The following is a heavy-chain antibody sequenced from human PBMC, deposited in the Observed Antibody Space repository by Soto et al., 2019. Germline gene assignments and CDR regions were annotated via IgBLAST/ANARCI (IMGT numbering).Heavy chain of an antibody. J-gene: IGHJ4*02. V-gene: IGHV1-69*02. CDR3: ATGGQPVVRPEGLGY. CDR1: GGTFSSYT. D-gene: IGHD3-16*01. Sequence: QVQLVQSGAEVKKPGSSVKVSCKASGGTFSSYTMSWVRQAPGQGLQWMGRIIPVLDITNYAQKFQDRVTITADRSTGTAYMELSSLRFEDTALYYCATGGQPVVRPEGLGYWGPGTLVTVAS. CDR2: IIPVLDIT.